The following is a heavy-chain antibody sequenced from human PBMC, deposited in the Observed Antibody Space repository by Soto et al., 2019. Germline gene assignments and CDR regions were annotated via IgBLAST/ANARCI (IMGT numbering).Heavy chain of an antibody. CDR2: INPNSGGT. Sequence: GASVKVSCKASGYTFTDYYMHWVRQAPGQGLEWMGWINPNSGGTNYAQKFQGRVTMTRVTSISTAYMELSSLRSDDTALYYCAKDPNIVVVTAATGGMDVWGQGTTVTVSS. CDR1: GYTFTDYY. D-gene: IGHD2-2*01. J-gene: IGHJ6*02. V-gene: IGHV1-2*02. CDR3: AKDPNIVVVTAATGGMDV.